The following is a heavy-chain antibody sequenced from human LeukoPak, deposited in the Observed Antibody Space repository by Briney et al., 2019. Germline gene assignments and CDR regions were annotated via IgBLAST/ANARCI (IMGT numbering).Heavy chain of an antibody. J-gene: IGHJ3*02. CDR1: GGSISSSYW. Sequence: PSETLSLTCAVSGGSISSSYWWSWVRQPPGKGLEWIGEVYHSGSTNYYPSLKSRVTISIEKSKNQFSLKLSSVTAADTAVYYCAGAYCGGDWYSGRALDIWGQGTMVTVSS. V-gene: IGHV4-4*02. CDR3: AGAYCGGDWYSGRALDI. D-gene: IGHD2-21*02. CDR2: VYHSGST.